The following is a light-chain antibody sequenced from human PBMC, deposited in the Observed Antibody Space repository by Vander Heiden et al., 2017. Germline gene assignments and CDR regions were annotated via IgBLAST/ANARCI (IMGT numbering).Light chain of an antibody. CDR2: KAS. V-gene: IGKV1-5*03. J-gene: IGKJ4*01. CDR3: QQCNSLLT. Sequence: DIQMTQSPSTLSASVGDRVTIPCRASQSISTWLAWYQQKPGKAPKLLIYKASSLESGVPSRFSGSGSGTEFTLTIISLQPDDFATYYCQQCNSLLTFGGGTKVEIK. CDR1: QSISTW.